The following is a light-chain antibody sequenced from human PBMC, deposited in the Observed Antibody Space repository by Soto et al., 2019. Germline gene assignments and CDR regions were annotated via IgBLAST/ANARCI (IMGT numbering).Light chain of an antibody. V-gene: IGKV1-39*01. J-gene: IGKJ5*01. CDR3: QQTYSTLSIT. Sequence: DIQMTQSPSSLSASVGDRVTITCRASESIARHLNWYQQKPGKAPKLLIYAASSLQNGVPSRFRGGGSGTDFTITSSNLQPEDFATYYCQQTYSTLSITFGQGTRLESK. CDR1: ESIARH. CDR2: AAS.